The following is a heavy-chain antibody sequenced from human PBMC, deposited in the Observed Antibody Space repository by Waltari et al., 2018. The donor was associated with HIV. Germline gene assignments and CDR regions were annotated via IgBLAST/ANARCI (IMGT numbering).Heavy chain of an antibody. D-gene: IGHD5-18*01. CDR3: AREGYSYGTLGY. CDR1: GGSISSGGSY. V-gene: IGHV4-31*03. CDR2: IYYSGST. Sequence: QVQLQESGPGLVKPSQTLSLTCTVSGGSISSGGSYWGWIRQHPGKGLEWIGYIYYSGSTYDNPSLKSRVTISVDTSKNQFSLKLSSVTAADTAVYYCAREGYSYGTLGYWGQGTLVTVSS. J-gene: IGHJ4*02.